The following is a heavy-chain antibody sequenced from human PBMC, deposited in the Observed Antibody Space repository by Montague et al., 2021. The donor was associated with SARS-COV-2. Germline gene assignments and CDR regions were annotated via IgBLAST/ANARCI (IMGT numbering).Heavy chain of an antibody. CDR2: IYDGGAV. J-gene: IGHJ4*02. CDR3: AGGYGSGSYSS. V-gene: IGHV4-59*12. D-gene: IGHD3-10*01. CDR1: GGSITGYY. Sequence: SETLFLTCTVSGGSITGYYWSWLRRSPGKGLEWIAYIYDGGAVNYNPSLGSRVTISTDTSKNQLSLKVNSVTAADTAVYYCAGGYGSGSYSSWGQGTLVTVSS.